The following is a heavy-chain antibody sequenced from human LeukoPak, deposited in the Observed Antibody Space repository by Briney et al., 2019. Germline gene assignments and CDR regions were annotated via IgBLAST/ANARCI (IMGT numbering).Heavy chain of an antibody. J-gene: IGHJ4*02. Sequence: PGGSLRLSCAASGFTFSSYGMHWVRQAPGKGLEWAAFIRYDGSNKYYADSVKGRFTISRDNSKNTLYLQMNSLRAEDTAVYYCAKVGTQRMATITGRWDYWGQGTLVTVSS. V-gene: IGHV3-30*02. D-gene: IGHD5-24*01. CDR1: GFTFSSYG. CDR2: IRYDGSNK. CDR3: AKVGTQRMATITGRWDY.